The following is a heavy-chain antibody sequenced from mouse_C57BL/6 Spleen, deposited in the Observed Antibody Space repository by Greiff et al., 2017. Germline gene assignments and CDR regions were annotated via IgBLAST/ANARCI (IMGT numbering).Heavy chain of an antibody. J-gene: IGHJ2*01. D-gene: IGHD2-4*01. CDR2: IEPNSGGT. CDR1: GYTLTSYW. V-gene: IGHV1-72*01. CDR3: ARSPHYEGY. Sequence: VQLQQPGAELVKPGASVKLSCKASGYTLTSYWMHWVKQRPGRGLEWIGRIEPNSGGTKYNEKFKSKATLTVDKPSSTAYMQLSSLTSEDSAVYYCARSPHYEGYWGQGTTRTVSS.